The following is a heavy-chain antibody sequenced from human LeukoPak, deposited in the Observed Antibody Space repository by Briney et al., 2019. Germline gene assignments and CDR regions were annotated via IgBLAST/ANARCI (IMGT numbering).Heavy chain of an antibody. V-gene: IGHV4-34*01. CDR1: GGSFSGYY. Sequence: PSETLSLTCAVYGGSFSGYYWSWIRQPPGKGLEYIGEINHSGSTNYNPSLKSRVTISVDTSKNQFSLKLSSVTAAHTAVYYCASRPPDIVVVPAAKYGMDVWGQGTTVTVSS. J-gene: IGHJ6*02. D-gene: IGHD2-2*01. CDR3: ASRPPDIVVVPAAKYGMDV. CDR2: INHSGST.